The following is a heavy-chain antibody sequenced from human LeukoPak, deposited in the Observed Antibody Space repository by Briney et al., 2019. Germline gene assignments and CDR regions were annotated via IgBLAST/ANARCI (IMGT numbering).Heavy chain of an antibody. Sequence: ASVKVSCKASGYTLTSYYMHWVRQAPGQGLEWMGIINPSGGSTNYAQKFQGRVTMTRDTSISTAYMELSRLRSDDTAVYYCARDSFQLRYSGYDFVDYWGQGTLVTVSS. CDR1: GYTLTSYY. CDR3: ARDSFQLRYSGYDFVDY. D-gene: IGHD5-12*01. J-gene: IGHJ4*02. V-gene: IGHV1-2*02. CDR2: INPSGGST.